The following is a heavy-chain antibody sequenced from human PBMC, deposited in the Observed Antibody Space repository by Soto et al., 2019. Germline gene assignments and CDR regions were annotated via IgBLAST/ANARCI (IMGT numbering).Heavy chain of an antibody. CDR2: FDPEDGET. V-gene: IGHV1-24*01. D-gene: IGHD7-27*01. J-gene: IGHJ4*02. CDR3: ATVGAVTGDFDY. Sequence: ASVKVSCKVSGYTLTELSMHWVRQAPGKGLEWMGGFDPEDGETIYAQKFQGRVTMTEDTSTDTAYMELSSLRSEDTAVYYCATVGAVTGDFDYWGQGTLVTVSS. CDR1: GYTLTELS.